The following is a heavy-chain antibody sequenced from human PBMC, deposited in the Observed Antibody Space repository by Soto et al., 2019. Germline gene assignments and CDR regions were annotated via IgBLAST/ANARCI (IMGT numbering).Heavy chain of an antibody. CDR3: ARESTGALYFDL. D-gene: IGHD1-26*01. J-gene: IGHJ2*01. CDR1: GGSISSSNW. Sequence: QVQLQESGPGLVKPSGTLSLTCAVSGGSISSSNWWSWVRQPPGKGLEWIGEIYHSGSTNYNPSLKCRVTMSVDKSKHQFSRKLSSVTAADTAVYYWARESTGALYFDLWGRGAPVTVSS. CDR2: IYHSGST. V-gene: IGHV4-4*02.